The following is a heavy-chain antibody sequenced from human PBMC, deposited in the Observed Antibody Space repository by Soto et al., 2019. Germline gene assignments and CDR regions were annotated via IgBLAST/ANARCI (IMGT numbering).Heavy chain of an antibody. Sequence: PGGSLRLSCAASGFTFSSYWMHWVRQAPGKGLVWVSRINSDGSSTSYADSVKGRFTISRDNAKNTLYLQMNSLRAEDTAVYYCARETYGSGSYYIYWFDPWGQGTLVTVSS. CDR1: GFTFSSYW. CDR3: ARETYGSGSYYIYWFDP. V-gene: IGHV3-74*01. CDR2: INSDGSST. D-gene: IGHD3-10*01. J-gene: IGHJ5*02.